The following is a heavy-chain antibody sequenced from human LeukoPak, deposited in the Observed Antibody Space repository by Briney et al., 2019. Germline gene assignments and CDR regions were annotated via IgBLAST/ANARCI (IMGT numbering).Heavy chain of an antibody. V-gene: IGHV3-23*01. CDR3: AKVTIAAARAYY. J-gene: IGHJ4*02. D-gene: IGHD6-13*01. CDR2: ISGSGGST. Sequence: GGSLRLSCAASGFTFSSYAMSWVRQAPGKGLEWVSGISGSGGSTYYADSVKGRFPISRDNSKNTLYLQMSSLRAEDTAVYYCAKVTIAAARAYYWGQGTLVTVSS. CDR1: GFTFSSYA.